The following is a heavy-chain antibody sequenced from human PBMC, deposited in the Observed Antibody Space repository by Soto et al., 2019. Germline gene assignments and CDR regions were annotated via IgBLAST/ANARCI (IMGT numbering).Heavy chain of an antibody. CDR3: VKDEGSSRPFDY. V-gene: IGHV3-30*18. J-gene: IGHJ4*02. CDR2: ISYDERNK. D-gene: IGHD6-13*01. Sequence: QVTLVESGGGVVQPGRSLRLSCAASGFTFRSYGMHWVRQAPGKGLEWVAVISYDERNKFYGDSVKGRFTISRDNFKNMLYLQMSSLRAEDTALYYCVKDEGSSRPFDYWGQGTLVTVSS. CDR1: GFTFRSYG.